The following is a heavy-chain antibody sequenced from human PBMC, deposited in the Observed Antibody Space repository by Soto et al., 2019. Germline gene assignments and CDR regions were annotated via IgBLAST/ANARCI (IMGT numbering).Heavy chain of an antibody. V-gene: IGHV3-66*01. CDR1: GFTVSSNY. J-gene: IGHJ6*02. CDR3: ARESSLPAADYYYYGMDV. Sequence: PGGSLRLSCAASGFTVSSNYMSWVRQAPGKGLEWVSVIYSGGSTYYADSVKGRFTISRDNSKNTLYLQMNSLRAEDTAVYYCARESSLPAADYYYYGMDVWGQGTTVTVSS. CDR2: IYSGGST. D-gene: IGHD2-2*01.